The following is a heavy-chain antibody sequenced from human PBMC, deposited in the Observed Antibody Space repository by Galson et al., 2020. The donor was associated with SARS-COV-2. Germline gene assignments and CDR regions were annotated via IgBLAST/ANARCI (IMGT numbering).Heavy chain of an antibody. Sequence: SETRSPTWALFGASITSNYWGSCVRLHPGKRLECSGTIKLVANSIHKPSRASRAATPTDTSRNQFSLRLNSVTAADTAVYYCARSDTLQRYLPIALWGQGTLVTVSS. CDR3: ARSDTLQRYLPIAL. V-gene: IGHV4-4*02. D-gene: IGHD1-20*01. CDR1: GASITSNYW. CDR2: IKLVANS. J-gene: IGHJ4*02.